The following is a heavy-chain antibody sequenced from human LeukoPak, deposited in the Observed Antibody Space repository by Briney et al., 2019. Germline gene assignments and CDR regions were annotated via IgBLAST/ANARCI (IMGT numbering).Heavy chain of an antibody. CDR3: ATLITGTGVFHY. V-gene: IGHV4-39*01. Sequence: PSETLSLTCTVSGGSLSSSTYYWGWIRQPPGKGLEWIGSIFYSGSTYFNPSLESRVIISVDTSKNQFSLKLSSVTAADTAVYYCATLITGTGVFHYWGQGTMVTVSS. J-gene: IGHJ3*01. CDR1: GGSLSSSTYY. D-gene: IGHD1-20*01. CDR2: IFYSGST.